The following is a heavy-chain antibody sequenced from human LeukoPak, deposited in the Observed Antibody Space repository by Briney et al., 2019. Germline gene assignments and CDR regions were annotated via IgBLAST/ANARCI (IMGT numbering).Heavy chain of an antibody. CDR3: ARSSITARSFFSY. J-gene: IGHJ4*02. CDR1: GGSVSSGSHY. CDR2: IYYTGST. D-gene: IGHD6-6*01. V-gene: IGHV4-61*01. Sequence: SETLSLTCIVSGGSVSSGSHYWSWIRQPPGKGLEWIGYIYYTGSTNYNPSPKSRVTTSVDTSKNQFSLNLSPVTAADTAVYYCARSSITARSFFSYWGQGTLVTVSS.